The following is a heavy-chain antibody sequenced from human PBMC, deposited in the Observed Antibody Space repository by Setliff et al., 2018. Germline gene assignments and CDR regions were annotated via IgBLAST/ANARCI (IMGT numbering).Heavy chain of an antibody. D-gene: IGHD1-1*01. CDR2: IFGSGST. J-gene: IGHJ4*02. V-gene: IGHV4-4*07. CDR3: ARDRGSNNSPEDFDY. CDR1: RGSINSHY. Sequence: SETLSLTCTVSRGSINSHYWSWIRQPAGKGLGWIGRIFGSGSTNYNPSLKSRVTMSIDTSKNQFFLKVRSVTAADTAVYYCARDRGSNNSPEDFDYWGLGTLVTVSS.